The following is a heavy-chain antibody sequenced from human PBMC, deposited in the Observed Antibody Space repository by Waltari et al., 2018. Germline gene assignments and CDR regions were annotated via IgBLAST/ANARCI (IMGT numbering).Heavy chain of an antibody. V-gene: IGHV3-7*01. J-gene: IGHJ4*02. Sequence: EVQLVESGGGLAQPGGSRRLSCSASGLSFSTTWMTWVRQASGKGAEWVANIKQDGSEKYYMDSVKGRFTISRDNAKNSLYLQMNNLRVEDTAVYYCTRGGRDSSWYWRDWGQGTLVTVSS. CDR3: TRGGRDSSWYWRD. D-gene: IGHD6-13*01. CDR1: GLSFSTTW. CDR2: IKQDGSEK.